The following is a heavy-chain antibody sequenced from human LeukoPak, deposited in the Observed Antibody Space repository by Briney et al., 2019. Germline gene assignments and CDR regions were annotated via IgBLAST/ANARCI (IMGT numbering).Heavy chain of an antibody. J-gene: IGHJ6*02. V-gene: IGHV3-74*01. Sequence: GGSLRLSCAVSGFTFSSYWVHWVRQAPGKGLLWGSRMSSYGTTTYYADSVKGRFPISRDNATSTLYLQVNSPRAEDTAVYYCVGGNYYGMDVWGQGTTVTVSS. CDR3: VGGNYYGMDV. CDR1: GFTFSSYW. CDR2: MSSYGTTT.